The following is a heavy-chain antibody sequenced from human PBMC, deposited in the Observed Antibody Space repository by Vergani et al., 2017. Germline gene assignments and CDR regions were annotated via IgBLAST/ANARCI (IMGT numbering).Heavy chain of an antibody. CDR3: GAGRGHGGFCES. CDR1: GDSIRGRPYY. D-gene: IGHD3-10*01. Sequence: QVLLQASGPGVVKPSQTLSLTCTLPGDSIRGRPYYWNWVRQSAGKGLEWIGRVFTSGLTTYNPALRGRATVSLDTSQNPLSLYLTSVTAADTAVYYCGAGRGHGGFCESWGQGSLVTVSS. V-gene: IGHV4-61*02. CDR2: VFTSGLT. J-gene: IGHJ5*02.